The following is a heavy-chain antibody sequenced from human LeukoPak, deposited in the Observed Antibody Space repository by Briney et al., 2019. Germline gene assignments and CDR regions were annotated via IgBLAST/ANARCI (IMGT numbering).Heavy chain of an antibody. CDR3: ARDPYSSTWSYGMDI. Sequence: PGGSLRLSCTASGFTLSNYWMSWVRQTPEKGLEWVANIKQDESEEVYVDSVKGRFTISRDNAKSSLYLQMSGLRADDTAVYYCARDPYSSTWSYGMDIWGQGTTVTVSS. V-gene: IGHV3-7*05. D-gene: IGHD6-13*01. J-gene: IGHJ6*02. CDR2: IKQDESEE. CDR1: GFTLSNYW.